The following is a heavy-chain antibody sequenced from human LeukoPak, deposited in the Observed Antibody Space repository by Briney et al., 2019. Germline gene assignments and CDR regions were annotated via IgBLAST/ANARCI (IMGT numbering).Heavy chain of an antibody. CDR3: AKGSTYYYGSGVKGAIDY. V-gene: IGHV3-30*02. J-gene: IGHJ4*02. CDR2: IRDDGSDK. D-gene: IGHD3-10*01. Sequence: GGSLRLSCAASGFTFSSYGMHWVRQAPGKGLEWVAFIRDDGSDKYYAESVRGRFTIFRDNSKNTLYLQMNNLGAEDTAVYYCAKGSTYYYGSGVKGAIDYWGQGTLVTVSS. CDR1: GFTFSSYG.